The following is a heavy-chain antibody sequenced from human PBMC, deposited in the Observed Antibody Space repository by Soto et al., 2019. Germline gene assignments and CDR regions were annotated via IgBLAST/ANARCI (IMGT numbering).Heavy chain of an antibody. CDR1: GFTFSSYA. Sequence: GGSLRLSCAASGFTFSSYAMGWVRQAPGKGLEWVSVIDYSGGTTYYEDSVKGRFTISRDNSKNTQYLQMNSLRAEDTAVYYCAKDATRTSGWYYFDYWGQGALVTVSS. CDR2: IDYSGGTT. V-gene: IGHV3-23*01. J-gene: IGHJ4*02. CDR3: AKDATRTSGWYYFDY. D-gene: IGHD6-19*01.